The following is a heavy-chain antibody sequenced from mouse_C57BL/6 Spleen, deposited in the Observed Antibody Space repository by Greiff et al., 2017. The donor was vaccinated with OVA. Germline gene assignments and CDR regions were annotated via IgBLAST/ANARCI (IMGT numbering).Heavy chain of an antibody. CDR3: ARAPTFDY. Sequence: VQLKQSGPGLVKPSQSLSLTCSVTGYSITSGYYWNWLRQFPGNKLEWMGYISYDGSNNYNPSLKNRISITRDTSKNQFFLKLNSVTTEDTATYYCARAPTFDYWGQGTTLTVSS. CDR1: GYSITSGYY. J-gene: IGHJ2*01. V-gene: IGHV3-6*01. CDR2: ISYDGSN. D-gene: IGHD2-10*01.